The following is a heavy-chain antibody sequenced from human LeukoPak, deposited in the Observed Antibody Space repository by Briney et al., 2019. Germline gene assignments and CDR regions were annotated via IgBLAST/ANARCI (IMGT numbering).Heavy chain of an antibody. CDR3: ARDGIAAAGTQGYYGMDV. J-gene: IGHJ6*04. Sequence: GGSLRLSCAASGFTFSSYGMHWVRQAPGKGLEWVADIWYDGSNKYYADSVKGRFTISRDNSKNTLYLQMNSLRAEDTAVYYCARDGIAAAGTQGYYGMDVWGKGTTVTVSS. V-gene: IGHV3-33*01. D-gene: IGHD6-13*01. CDR2: IWYDGSNK. CDR1: GFTFSSYG.